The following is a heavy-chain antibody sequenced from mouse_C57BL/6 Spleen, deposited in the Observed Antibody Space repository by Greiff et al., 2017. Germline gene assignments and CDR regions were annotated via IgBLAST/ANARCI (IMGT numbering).Heavy chain of an antibody. CDR2: ISSGGSYT. Sequence: EVQLVESGGDLVKPGGSLKLSCAASGFTFSSYGMSWVRQTPDKRLEWVATISSGGSYTYYPDSVQGRFTISRDNANNTLYLQMSSLESEDTAMYYCARHNCGTPVYYFDYRGQGTTLTVSS. J-gene: IGHJ2*01. CDR1: GFTFSSYG. V-gene: IGHV5-6*01. CDR3: ARHNCGTPVYYFDY. D-gene: IGHD2-1*01.